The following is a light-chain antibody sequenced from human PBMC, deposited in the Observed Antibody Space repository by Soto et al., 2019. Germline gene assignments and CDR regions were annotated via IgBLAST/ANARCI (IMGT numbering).Light chain of an antibody. Sequence: DLQMTQSPSTLSASVGDRVTITCRASQSISSWLAWYQQKPGKAPKLLIYDASSLESGVPSRFSGSGSGTEFTLTISSLQPDDFATYYCQQYNSYPFTFGPGTKGDIK. V-gene: IGKV1-5*01. CDR2: DAS. J-gene: IGKJ3*01. CDR3: QQYNSYPFT. CDR1: QSISSW.